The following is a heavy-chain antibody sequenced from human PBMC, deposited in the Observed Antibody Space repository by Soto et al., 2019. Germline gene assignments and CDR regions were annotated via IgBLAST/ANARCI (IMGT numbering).Heavy chain of an antibody. CDR3: AKVRSTYYYYYGMDV. D-gene: IGHD6-13*01. V-gene: IGHV3-23*01. CDR1: GGSISSSSYY. Sequence: PSETLSLTCTVSGGSISSSSYYWGWVRQAPGKGLEWVSAISGSGDSTYYADSVKGRFTISRDNSKNTLYLQMNSLRAEDTAVYHCAKVRSTYYYYYGMDVWGQGTKVTVSS. CDR2: ISGSGDST. J-gene: IGHJ6*02.